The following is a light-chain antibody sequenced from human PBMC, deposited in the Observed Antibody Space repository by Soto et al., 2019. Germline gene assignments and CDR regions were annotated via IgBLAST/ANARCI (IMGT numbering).Light chain of an antibody. J-gene: IGKJ1*01. CDR2: GAF. CDR1: PSVSSNF. V-gene: IGKV3-20*01. CDR3: QQYGSAPRT. Sequence: IVLTQSPGTLSLSPWERATLSCRASPSVSSNFVAWYQQKPGQAPRLLISGAFNRATGVPDRFSGGGSGTDFTLTISRLEAEDFAVYYCQQYGSAPRTFGQGTKVDIK.